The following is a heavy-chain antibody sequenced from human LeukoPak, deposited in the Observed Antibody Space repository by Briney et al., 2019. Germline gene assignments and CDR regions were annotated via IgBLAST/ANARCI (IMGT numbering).Heavy chain of an antibody. V-gene: IGHV3-23*01. J-gene: IGHJ4*02. CDR1: GFTFTSYA. CDR3: ARETGYSTSWYAYYFDY. CDR2: ISGGGGST. D-gene: IGHD6-13*01. Sequence: GGSLRLSCAASGFTFTSYAMTWVRQAPGKGLEWVSSISGGGGSTHYADSVKGRFTISRDNSKNTLYLQMNSLRVEDTAMYYCARETGYSTSWYAYYFDYWGQGTLVTVAS.